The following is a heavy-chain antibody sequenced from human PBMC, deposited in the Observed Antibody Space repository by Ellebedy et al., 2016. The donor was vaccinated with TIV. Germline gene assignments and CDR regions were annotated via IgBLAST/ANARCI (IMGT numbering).Heavy chain of an antibody. V-gene: IGHV1-69*04. CDR2: IIPILGIA. CDR1: GGTFSSYA. D-gene: IGHD2-2*01. CDR3: ARVSGIGCSSTSCYSLDY. J-gene: IGHJ4*02. Sequence: SVKVSXXASGGTFSSYAISWVRQAPGQGLEWMGRIIPILGIANYAQKFQGRVTITADKSTSTAYMELRSLRSDDTAVYYCARVSGIGCSSTSCYSLDYWGQGTLVTVSS.